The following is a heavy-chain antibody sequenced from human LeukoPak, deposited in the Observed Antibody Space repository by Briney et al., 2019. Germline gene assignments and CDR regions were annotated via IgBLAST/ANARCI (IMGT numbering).Heavy chain of an antibody. D-gene: IGHD3-10*01. CDR2: ISGSGGST. Sequence: PGGSLRLSCAASGFTFSSYGMSWVRQAPGKGLEWVSAISGSGGSTYYADSVKGRFTISRDNSKNTLYLQMNSLRAEDTAVYYCTTGPLPLWFGELQFDYWGQGTLVTVSS. J-gene: IGHJ4*02. V-gene: IGHV3-23*01. CDR3: TTGPLPLWFGELQFDY. CDR1: GFTFSSYG.